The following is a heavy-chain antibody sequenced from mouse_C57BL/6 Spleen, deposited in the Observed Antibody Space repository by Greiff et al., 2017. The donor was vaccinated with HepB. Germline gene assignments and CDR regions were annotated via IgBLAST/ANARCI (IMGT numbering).Heavy chain of an antibody. Sequence: DVQLVESGGGLVKPGGSLKLSCAASGFTFSSYAMSWVRQTPEKRLEWVATISDGGSYTYYPDNVKGRVTISRDNAKNNLYLQMSHLKSEDTAMYYGARAGTTVVATGYYFDYWGQGTTLTVSS. J-gene: IGHJ2*01. CDR3: ARAGTTVVATGYYFDY. CDR1: GFTFSSYA. V-gene: IGHV5-4*01. CDR2: ISDGGSYT. D-gene: IGHD1-1*01.